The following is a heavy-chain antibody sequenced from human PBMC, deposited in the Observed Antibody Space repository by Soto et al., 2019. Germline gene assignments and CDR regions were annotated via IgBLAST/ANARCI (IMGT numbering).Heavy chain of an antibody. V-gene: IGHV1-2*04. CDR3: ARAIFGVVNAVWDFDI. D-gene: IGHD3-3*01. J-gene: IGHJ3*02. Sequence: QVQLVQSGAEVKKPGASVKVSCKASGYTFTGYYMHWVRQAPGQGLEWMGWINPNSGGTNYAQKFQGWVTMTRDTSMSTAYMELSRVRSDDTAVYYCARAIFGVVNAVWDFDIWGQGTMVTVSS. CDR1: GYTFTGYY. CDR2: INPNSGGT.